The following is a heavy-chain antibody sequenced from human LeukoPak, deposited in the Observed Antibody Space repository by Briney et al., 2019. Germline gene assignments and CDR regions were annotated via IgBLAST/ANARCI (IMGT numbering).Heavy chain of an antibody. J-gene: IGHJ3*02. CDR3: ARRKAVAGTDAFDI. D-gene: IGHD6-13*01. CDR2: IYYSGST. V-gene: IGHV4-59*05. CDR1: GGSISSYY. Sequence: SETLSLTCTVSGGSISSYYWSWIRQPPGKGLEWIGSIYYSGSTYYNPSLKSRVTISVDTSKNQFSLKLSSVTAADTAVYYCARRKAVAGTDAFDIWGQGTRVTVSS.